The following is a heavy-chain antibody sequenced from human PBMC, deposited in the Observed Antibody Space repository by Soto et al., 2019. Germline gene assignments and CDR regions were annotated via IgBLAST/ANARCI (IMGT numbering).Heavy chain of an antibody. Sequence: AASGFTFSSYGMHWVRQAPGKGLEWVALIWFDGSDKYYTESVKGRFTISRDNSKSTLYLQMNSLRAEDTAVYYCARLYCSASSCYSVGAFDIRGQGTMVTVSS. V-gene: IGHV3-33*01. D-gene: IGHD2-15*01. J-gene: IGHJ3*02. CDR1: GFTFSSYG. CDR3: ARLYCSASSCYSVGAFDI. CDR2: IWFDGSDK.